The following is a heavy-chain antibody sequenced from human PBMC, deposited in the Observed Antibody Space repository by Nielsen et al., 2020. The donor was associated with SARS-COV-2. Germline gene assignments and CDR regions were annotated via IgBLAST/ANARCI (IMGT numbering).Heavy chain of an antibody. D-gene: IGHD6-19*01. Sequence: LKISCAASGFTFDDYAMHWVRQAPGKGLEWVSGISWNSGSIGYADSVKGRFTISRDNAKNSLYLQMNSLRAEDTALYYCAKAIGGHSSGWLPDYWGQGTLVTVSS. CDR2: ISWNSGSI. CDR3: AKAIGGHSSGWLPDY. CDR1: GFTFDDYA. V-gene: IGHV3-9*01. J-gene: IGHJ4*02.